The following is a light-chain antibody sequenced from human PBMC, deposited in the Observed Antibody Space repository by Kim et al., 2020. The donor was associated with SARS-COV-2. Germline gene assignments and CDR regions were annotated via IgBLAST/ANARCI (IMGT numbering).Light chain of an antibody. CDR3: QAWDSSTAV. CDR2: QDS. Sequence: SYELTQPPSVSVSPGQTASITCSGDKLGDKYACWYQQKPGQSPVLVIYQDSKRPSGIPERFSGSNSGNTATLTISGTQAMDEADYYCQAWDSSTAVFVGGTQVTVL. CDR1: KLGDKY. J-gene: IGLJ3*02. V-gene: IGLV3-1*01.